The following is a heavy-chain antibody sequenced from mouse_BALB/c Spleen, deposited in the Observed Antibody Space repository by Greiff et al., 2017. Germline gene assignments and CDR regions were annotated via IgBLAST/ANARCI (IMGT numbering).Heavy chain of an antibody. J-gene: IGHJ1*01. Sequence: QVQLKQSGPGLVAPSQSLSITCTVSGFSLTGYGVNWVRQPPGKGLEWLGMIWGDGSTDYNSALKSRLSISKDNSKSQVFLKMNSLQTDDTARYYCARGRVWLRGYWYFDVWGAGTTVTVSS. CDR2: IWGDGST. D-gene: IGHD2-2*01. CDR1: GFSLTGYG. V-gene: IGHV2-6-7*01. CDR3: ARGRVWLRGYWYFDV.